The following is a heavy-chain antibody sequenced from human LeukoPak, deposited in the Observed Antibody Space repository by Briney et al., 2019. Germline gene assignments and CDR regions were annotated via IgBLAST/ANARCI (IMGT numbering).Heavy chain of an antibody. V-gene: IGHV4-59*01. D-gene: IGHD4-11*01. CDR1: GGSISSYY. Sequence: SETLSLTCTVSGGSISSYYWSWIRQPPGKGLEWIGDIYYSGSTNYNPSLKSRVTISVDTSKNQFSLKLISVTAADTAVYYCARWYSNFAFDYWGQGTLVTVSS. CDR2: IYYSGST. CDR3: ARWYSNFAFDY. J-gene: IGHJ4*02.